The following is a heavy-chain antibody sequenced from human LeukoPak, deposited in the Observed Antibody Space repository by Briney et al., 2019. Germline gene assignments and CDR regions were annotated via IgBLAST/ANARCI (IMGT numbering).Heavy chain of an antibody. J-gene: IGHJ4*02. CDR3: ARDLSGGKLRYFDWLPPDY. Sequence: GASVKVSCKASGYTFTSYYMHWVRQAPGQGLAWMGIINPNAGTTSYAQKFQGRVTVTRDKSTSTVYMELSSLRSEDTAVYYCARDLSGGKLRYFDWLPPDYWGQGTLVTVSS. V-gene: IGHV1-46*01. D-gene: IGHD3-9*01. CDR1: GYTFTSYY. CDR2: INPNAGTT.